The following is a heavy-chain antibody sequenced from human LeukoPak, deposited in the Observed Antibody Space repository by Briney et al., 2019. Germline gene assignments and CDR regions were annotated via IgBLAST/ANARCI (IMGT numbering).Heavy chain of an antibody. CDR2: ISGSGGST. J-gene: IGHJ4*02. Sequence: GGSLRLSCAASGFTFSSYAMRWVRQARGKGLEWVSAISGSGGSTYYADSVKGRFTISRDNYKNTLYLQMNSLRAEDTAVYFCAKDREYYDFWSGYFDYWGQGTLVTVSS. V-gene: IGHV3-23*01. CDR3: AKDREYYDFWSGYFDY. D-gene: IGHD3-3*01. CDR1: GFTFSSYA.